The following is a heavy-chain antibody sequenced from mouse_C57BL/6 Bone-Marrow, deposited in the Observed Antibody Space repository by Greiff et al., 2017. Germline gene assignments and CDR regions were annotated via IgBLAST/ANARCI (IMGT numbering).Heavy chain of an antibody. CDR2: IYPGNSDT. J-gene: IGHJ2*01. Sequence: VQLKESGTVLARPGASVKMSCKTSGYTFTSYWMHWVKQRPGQGLEWIGAIYPGNSDTSYNQKFKGKAKLTAVTSASTAYMERSSLTNEDSAVYYGARGYSNSYFDYWGQGTTLTVSS. CDR3: ARGYSNSYFDY. CDR1: GYTFTSYW. V-gene: IGHV1-5*01. D-gene: IGHD2-5*01.